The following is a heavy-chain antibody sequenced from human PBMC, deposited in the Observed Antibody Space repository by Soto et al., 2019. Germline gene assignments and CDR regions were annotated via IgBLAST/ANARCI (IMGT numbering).Heavy chain of an antibody. CDR1: GFTFDNYA. V-gene: IGHV3-23*01. CDR2: ITDSGDSA. Sequence: VQLLESGGGLVQPGGSLRLSCAASGFTFDNYAMSWVRQAPGKGLECVSVITDSGDSANYAASVRGRFTISRDNSKNTLYLQMNSLTAEDTAVYYCAKGTRRWCSAITCYPFDYWGLGTLVTVSA. CDR3: AKGTRRWCSAITCYPFDY. D-gene: IGHD2-8*01. J-gene: IGHJ4*02.